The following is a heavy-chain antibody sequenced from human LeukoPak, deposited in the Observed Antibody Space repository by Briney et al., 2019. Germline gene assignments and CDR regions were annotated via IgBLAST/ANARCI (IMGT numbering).Heavy chain of an antibody. CDR3: ARCPYDSTGYYSVPSHLDY. V-gene: IGHV3-7*01. CDR2: IKQDGSAK. J-gene: IGHJ4*02. CDR1: GFTFSSYW. Sequence: GGSLRLSCAASGFTFSSYWMTWVRQAPGKGLEWVANIKQDGSAKYYVDSLRGRFSISRDNVKNWLFLQMNSLSDDDTAVYYCARCPYDSTGYYSVPSHLDYWGQGTLVTVSS. D-gene: IGHD3-22*01.